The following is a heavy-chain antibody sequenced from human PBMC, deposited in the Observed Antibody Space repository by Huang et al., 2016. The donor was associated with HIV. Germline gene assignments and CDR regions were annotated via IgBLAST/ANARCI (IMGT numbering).Heavy chain of an antibody. V-gene: IGHV3-7*01. CDR1: TFRFGAYW. Sequence: VESVGRLVQPGGSLRLSCVGSTFRFGAYWMSWVRQSPGKGLEWVANNKQDESEKYYVDSVKGRFNISRDNAKKVLFLEMNNVRVEDTATYYCATKTAAMDIWGQGTTVTVS. CDR2: NKQDESEK. CDR3: ATKTAAMDI. J-gene: IGHJ6*02. D-gene: IGHD1-7*01.